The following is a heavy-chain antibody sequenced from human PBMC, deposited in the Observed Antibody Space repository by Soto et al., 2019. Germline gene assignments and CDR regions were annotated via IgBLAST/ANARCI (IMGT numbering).Heavy chain of an antibody. J-gene: IGHJ4*02. V-gene: IGHV3-23*01. Sequence: WSLRLSCASSGFTFSIYAMSWVRQAPGKGLEWVSLISGSGGNTFYADSMKGRFTISRDNSKNTLYLQMDSLRAQDKAVYYCARDRLKDVSDYWGEGTLVTVSS. CDR2: ISGSGGNT. D-gene: IGHD3-16*01. CDR3: ARDRLKDVSDY. CDR1: GFTFSIYA.